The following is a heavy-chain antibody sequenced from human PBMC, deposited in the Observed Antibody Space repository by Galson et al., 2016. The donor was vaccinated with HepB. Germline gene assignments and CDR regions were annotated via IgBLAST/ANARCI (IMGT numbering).Heavy chain of an antibody. J-gene: IGHJ5*02. V-gene: IGHV4-59*01. CDR2: IHDSGNT. CDR1: GGSMGGH. CDR3: ARDPGWHHRWFGP. Sequence: ETLSLTCTVSGGSMGGHWTWIRQPPGKGLEWIGYIHDSGNTAYNPSLESRVIISIDTSKSQFSLKMSSVTAADTALYYCARDPGWHHRWFGPWGQGALVTVSS.